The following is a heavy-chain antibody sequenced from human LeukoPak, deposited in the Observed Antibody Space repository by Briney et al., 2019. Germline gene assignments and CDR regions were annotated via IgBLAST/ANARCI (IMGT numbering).Heavy chain of an antibody. CDR3: ARAQSEWELPIYYFDY. J-gene: IGHJ4*02. CDR2: IYSGGNT. Sequence: QPGGSLRLSCAASGFTVSINYMSWVRQAPGKGLEWVTVIYSGGNTYYADSVKGRFTISRDNSKNTVYLQMNSLRAEDTAVYYCARAQSEWELPIYYFDYWGQGTLVTVSS. CDR1: GFTVSINY. V-gene: IGHV3-53*01. D-gene: IGHD1-26*01.